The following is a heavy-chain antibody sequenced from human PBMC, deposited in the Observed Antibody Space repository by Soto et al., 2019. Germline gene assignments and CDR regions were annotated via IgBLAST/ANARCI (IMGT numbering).Heavy chain of an antibody. V-gene: IGHV3-21*01. J-gene: IGHJ4*02. CDR3: ARSPIRYDSSGYHY. D-gene: IGHD3-22*01. Sequence: LRLSCAASGFTFSSYSMNWVRQAPGKGLEWVSSISSSSSYIYYADSVKGRFTISRDNAKNSLYLQMNSLRAEDTAVYYCARSPIRYDSSGYHYWGQGTLVTVSS. CDR2: ISSSSSYI. CDR1: GFTFSSYS.